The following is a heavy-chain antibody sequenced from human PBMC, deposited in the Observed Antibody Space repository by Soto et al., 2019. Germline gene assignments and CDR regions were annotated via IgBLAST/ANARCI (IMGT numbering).Heavy chain of an antibody. D-gene: IGHD2-2*01. V-gene: IGHV3-15*01. CDR2: IKSKTDGGKT. J-gene: IGHJ4*02. CDR3: TTKPYCSSTSCYGGSFDY. CDR1: GFTFSNAW. Sequence: EVQLVESGGGLVKPGGSLRLSCAASGFTFSNAWMSWVRQAPGKGLEWVGRIKSKTDGGKTDYAGPVKGRFTISRDDSKNTLYLQMNSLKTEDTAVYYCTTKPYCSSTSCYGGSFDYWGQGTLVTVSS.